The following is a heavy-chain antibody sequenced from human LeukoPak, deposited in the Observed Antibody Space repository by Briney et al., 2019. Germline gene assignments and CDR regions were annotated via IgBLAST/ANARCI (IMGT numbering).Heavy chain of an antibody. V-gene: IGHV1-69*04. CDR1: GGTFSSYA. CDR2: IIPILGIA. J-gene: IGHJ4*02. Sequence: SVKVSCKASGGTFSSYAISWVRQAPGQGLEWMGRIIPILGIANYAQKFQGRVTITADKSTRTAYMELSSLRSEDTAVYYCARSRYCSGGSCYSVDYWGQGTLVTVSS. CDR3: ARSRYCSGGSCYSVDY. D-gene: IGHD2-15*01.